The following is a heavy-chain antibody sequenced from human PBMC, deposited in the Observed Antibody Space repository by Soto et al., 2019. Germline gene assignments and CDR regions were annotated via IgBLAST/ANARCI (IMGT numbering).Heavy chain of an antibody. CDR3: ARDLGSSSYYYDSSGSYYFDY. J-gene: IGHJ4*02. Sequence: SMRLSCPASGFTFSSYGMHWVRQTPGKGLERVAVIWYDGSNKYYADSVKGRFTIYRDNSKNKLYLQMNSLRAEYTAVYYCARDLGSSSYYYDSSGSYYFDYWGQGT. V-gene: IGHV3-33*01. CDR1: GFTFSSYG. CDR2: IWYDGSNK. D-gene: IGHD3-22*01.